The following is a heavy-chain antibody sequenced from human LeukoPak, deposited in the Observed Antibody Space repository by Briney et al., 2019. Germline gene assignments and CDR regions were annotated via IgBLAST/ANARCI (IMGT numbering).Heavy chain of an antibody. CDR1: GGSISSSSYY. CDR3: ARGVGSSSSNWFDP. J-gene: IGHJ5*02. CDR2: IYYSGST. V-gene: IGHV4-39*01. D-gene: IGHD6-6*01. Sequence: SETLSLTCTVSGGSISSSSYYWGWIRQPPGKGLEWIGSIYYSGSTYYNPSLKSRVTISVDTSKNQFSLKLSSVTAADTAAYYCARGVGSSSSNWFDPWGQGTLVTVSS.